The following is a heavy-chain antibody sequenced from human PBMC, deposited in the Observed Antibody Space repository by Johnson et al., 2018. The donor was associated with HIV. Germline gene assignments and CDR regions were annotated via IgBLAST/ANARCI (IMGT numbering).Heavy chain of an antibody. CDR3: ARSPGEADAFDI. CDR1: GFTFSSYA. CDR2: ISYDGSNK. J-gene: IGHJ3*02. D-gene: IGHD3-10*01. V-gene: IGHV3-30*04. Sequence: QMQLVESGGGVVQPGRSLRLSCAASGFTFSSYAMHWVRQAPAKGLEWVAVISYDGSNKYYAVSVNGRFTISRDNSKNTLSLQMNSLRADDTAMSYCARSPGEADAFDIWGQGTMVTVSS.